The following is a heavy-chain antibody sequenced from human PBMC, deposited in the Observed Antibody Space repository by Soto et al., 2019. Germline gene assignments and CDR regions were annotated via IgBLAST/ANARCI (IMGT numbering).Heavy chain of an antibody. CDR2: INTDGSST. Sequence: PGGFLRLSCAASGFTFSSFCMRWVRQAPGEGLVWVSRINTDGSSTSYADSVKGRFTISRDNAKNTLYLQMNSLRVEDTAMYYCAKRGVDTFGLSYWGQGTLVTVSS. CDR3: AKRGVDTFGLSY. J-gene: IGHJ4*02. CDR1: GFTFSSFC. D-gene: IGHD3-10*01. V-gene: IGHV3-74*01.